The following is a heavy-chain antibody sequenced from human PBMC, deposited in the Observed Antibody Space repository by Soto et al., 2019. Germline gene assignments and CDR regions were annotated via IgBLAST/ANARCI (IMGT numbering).Heavy chain of an antibody. CDR3: ARPLKFCSGGSCYPGAIAY. J-gene: IGHJ4*02. V-gene: IGHV4-59*01. CDR2: IYNSGST. Sequence: PSETLSLTCTVPGGSISSYYWTWIRQSPGKGLEWIGDIYNSGSTNYNSSLKSRVTISVDTSKNQLSLRLSSVTAADTAVYYCARPLKFCSGGSCYPGAIAYWGQGTLVTVSS. D-gene: IGHD2-15*01. CDR1: GGSISSYY.